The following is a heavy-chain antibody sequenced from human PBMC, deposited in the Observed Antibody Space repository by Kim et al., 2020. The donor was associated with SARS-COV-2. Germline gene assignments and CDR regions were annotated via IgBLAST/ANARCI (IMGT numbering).Heavy chain of an antibody. Sequence: TFYADSVKGRFTISRDYSENTVYLQMASLFAGDAAVYYCARPSSSHFDFWGQGTLVTVSS. CDR3: ARPSSSHFDF. V-gene: IGHV3-33*01. J-gene: IGHJ4*02. CDR2: T. D-gene: IGHD3-10*01.